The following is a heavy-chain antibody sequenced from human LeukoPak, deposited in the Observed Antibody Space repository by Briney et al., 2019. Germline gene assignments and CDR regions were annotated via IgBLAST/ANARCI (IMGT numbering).Heavy chain of an antibody. CDR1: GGSISSSGYY. CDR3: ARGYGDFNRGSWFDP. J-gene: IGHJ5*02. CDR2: IHYSGST. Sequence: PSETLSLTCTVSGGSISSSGYYWGWVRQPPGEGLKWIGSIHYSGSTYYIPSLKSRVTMSVDTSKNQISLRLSSATAADTAVYYCARGYGDFNRGSWFDPWGQGTLVTVSS. V-gene: IGHV4-39*07. D-gene: IGHD4-17*01.